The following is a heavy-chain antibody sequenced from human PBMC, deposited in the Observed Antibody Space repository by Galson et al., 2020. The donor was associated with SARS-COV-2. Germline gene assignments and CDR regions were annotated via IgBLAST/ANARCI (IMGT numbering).Heavy chain of an antibody. D-gene: IGHD2-15*01. J-gene: IGHJ4*02. V-gene: IGHV3-74*01. CDR2: MNSDKIR. Sequence: GESLKIYCAASGFAFSGYWMHWARQAPGKGLEWVSRMNSDKIRNYVDSVNGRFTIPRDNGKNTLYLQMKSLGAEDTAVYYCARGSYGSPDYWGQGTLVTVSS. CDR3: ARGSYGSPDY. CDR1: GFAFSGYW.